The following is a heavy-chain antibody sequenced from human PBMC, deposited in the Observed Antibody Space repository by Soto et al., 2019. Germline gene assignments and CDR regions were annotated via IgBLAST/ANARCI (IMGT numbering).Heavy chain of an antibody. CDR3: ARAYYGDYVLYYYYYMDV. Sequence: SETLSLTCTVSGGSISSYYWSWIRQPPGKGLEWIGYIYYSGSTNYNPSLKSRVTISVDTSKNQFSLKLSSVTAADTAVYYCARAYYGDYVLYYYYYMDVWGKGTTVTVSS. V-gene: IGHV4-59*01. J-gene: IGHJ6*03. CDR1: GGSISSYY. D-gene: IGHD4-17*01. CDR2: IYYSGST.